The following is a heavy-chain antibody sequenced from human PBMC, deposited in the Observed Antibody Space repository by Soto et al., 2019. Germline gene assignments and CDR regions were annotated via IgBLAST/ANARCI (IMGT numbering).Heavy chain of an antibody. Sequence: QVQLQQWGAGLLKPSETLSLTCAVYGGFVSSGSYYWSWIRQPPGKGLEWIGEMSHSGGTHFNPSLKSRVTISGDTSKNKFSLKMSSVTAADTALYYCARVERGTATTVVDAFDIWGPGTMVTVSS. J-gene: IGHJ3*02. V-gene: IGHV4-34*01. CDR1: GGFVSSGSYY. CDR3: ARVERGTATTVVDAFDI. D-gene: IGHD1-1*01. CDR2: MSHSGGT.